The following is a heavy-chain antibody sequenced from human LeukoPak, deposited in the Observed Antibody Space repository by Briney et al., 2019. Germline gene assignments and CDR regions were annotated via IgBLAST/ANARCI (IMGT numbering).Heavy chain of an antibody. CDR2: IYYSGST. V-gene: IGHV4-61*08. D-gene: IGHD3-10*01. J-gene: IGHJ4*02. CDR3: ASQASGRVPPHFDY. CDR1: GGSISSGGYY. Sequence: SETLSLTCTVSGGSISSGGYYWSWIRQPPGKGLEWIGYIYYSGSTNYNPSLKSRVTISVDTSKNQFSLKLSSVTAADTAVYYCASQASGRVPPHFDYWGQGTLVTVSS.